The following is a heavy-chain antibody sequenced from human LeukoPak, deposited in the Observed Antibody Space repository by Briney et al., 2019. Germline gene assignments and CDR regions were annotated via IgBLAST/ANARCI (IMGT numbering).Heavy chain of an antibody. V-gene: IGHV1-46*01. CDR2: INPSGGST. J-gene: IGHJ5*02. CDR1: GYTFTSYY. D-gene: IGHD6-13*01. CDR3: ARAPYSSSWCNWFDP. Sequence: ASVKVSCKASGYTFTSYYMHWVRQAPGQGLEWMGIINPSGGSTSYAQKFQGRVTMTRDMSTSTVYMELSSLRSEDTAVYYCARAPYSSSWCNWFDPWGQGTLVTVSS.